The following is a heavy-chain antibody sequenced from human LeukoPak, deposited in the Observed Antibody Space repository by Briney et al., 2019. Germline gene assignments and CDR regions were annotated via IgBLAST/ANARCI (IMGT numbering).Heavy chain of an antibody. J-gene: IGHJ4*02. CDR1: GYTFTSYY. CDR2: INPSGGST. Sequence: ASVKVSCKASGYTFTSYYMHWVGQAPGQGLEWMGIINPSGGSTSYAQKFQGRVTMTRDTSTSTVYMELSSLRSEDTAVYYCARDRYSGYDLVGDFDYWGQGTLVTVSS. V-gene: IGHV1-46*01. D-gene: IGHD5-12*01. CDR3: ARDRYSGYDLVGDFDY.